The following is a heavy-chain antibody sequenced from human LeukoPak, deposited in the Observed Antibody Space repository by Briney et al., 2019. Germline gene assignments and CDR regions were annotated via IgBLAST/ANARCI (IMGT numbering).Heavy chain of an antibody. D-gene: IGHD2-15*01. CDR3: AKDRSRIEVYYFDY. J-gene: IGHJ4*02. Sequence: GGSLRLSCAASGFTFSNYGMHWVRQAPGKGLEWVAFIRYDGSNKYYADSVKGRFTISRDNSKNTLYLQMNSLRAEDTAVYYCAKDRSRIEVYYFDYWGQGTLVTVSS. CDR1: GFTFSNYG. V-gene: IGHV3-30*02. CDR2: IRYDGSNK.